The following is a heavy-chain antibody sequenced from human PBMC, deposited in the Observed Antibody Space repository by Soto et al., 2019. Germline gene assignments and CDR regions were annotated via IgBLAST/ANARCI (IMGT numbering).Heavy chain of an antibody. J-gene: IGHJ6*02. CDR1: GGSFSGYY. CDR3: ARGRFFEWLFLHLPFYGTDV. D-gene: IGHD3-3*01. V-gene: IGHV4-34*01. CDR2: INHSGST. Sequence: SSETLSLTCAVYGGSFSGYYWSWIRQPPGKGLEWIGEINHSGSTNYNPSLKSRVTISVDTSKNQFPLKLSSVTAADTAVYSCARGRFFEWLFLHLPFYGTDVWGQGTPVTVSS.